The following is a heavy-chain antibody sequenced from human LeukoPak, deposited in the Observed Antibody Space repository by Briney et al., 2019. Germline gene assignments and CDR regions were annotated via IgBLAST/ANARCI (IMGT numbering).Heavy chain of an antibody. CDR2: IIPILGIA. V-gene: IGHV1-69*04. CDR1: GGTFSSYA. J-gene: IGHJ4*02. Sequence: ASVKVSCKASGGTFSSYAISWVRQAPGQGLEWMGRIIPILGIANYAQKFQGRVTITADKSTSTAYMELSSLRSEDTAVYYCARGLEGVDTVDYCGQGTLVTVSS. D-gene: IGHD5-18*01. CDR3: ARGLEGVDTVDY.